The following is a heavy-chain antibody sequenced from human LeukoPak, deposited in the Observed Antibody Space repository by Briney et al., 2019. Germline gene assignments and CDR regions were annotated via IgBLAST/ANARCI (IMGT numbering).Heavy chain of an antibody. J-gene: IGHJ1*01. D-gene: IGHD2-2*01. V-gene: IGHV4-38-2*02. CDR2: IYHSGST. CDR1: GYSISSGYY. CDR3: ARRHGCSSTSCYPYFQH. Sequence: SETLSLTCTVSGYSISSGYYWGWIRPPPGKGLEWIGSIYHSGSTYYNPSLKSRVTISVDTSKNQFSLKLSSVTAADTAVYYCARRHGCSSTSCYPYFQHWGQGTLVTVSS.